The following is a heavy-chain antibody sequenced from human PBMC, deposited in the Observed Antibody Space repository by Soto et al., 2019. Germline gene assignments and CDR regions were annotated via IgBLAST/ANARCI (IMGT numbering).Heavy chain of an antibody. CDR2: ISYDGIDK. J-gene: IGHJ4*02. CDR1: GFTFSSFG. CDR3: AEDLGEMATIRPDY. V-gene: IGHV3-30*18. Sequence: QVQLVESGGGVVQPGRSLRLSCAASGFTFSSFGIHWVRQAPGKGLEWVAVISYDGIDKNYADSVKGRFTISRENSKNMVYLQMNSLRAEDTAVYYCAEDLGEMATIRPDYWGQGILVTVSS. D-gene: IGHD5-12*01.